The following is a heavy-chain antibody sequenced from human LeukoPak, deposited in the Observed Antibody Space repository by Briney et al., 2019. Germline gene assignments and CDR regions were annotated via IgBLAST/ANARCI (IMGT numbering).Heavy chain of an antibody. CDR1: GGTFSSYA. D-gene: IGHD6-6*01. V-gene: IGHV1-69*13. J-gene: IGHJ2*01. CDR3: ARKRSSSSSAGPGYFDL. Sequence: GASVKVSCKASGGTFSSYAISWVRQAPGRGLEWMGGIIPIFGTANYAQKFQGRVTITADESTSTAYMELSSLRSEDTAVYYCARKRSSSSSAGPGYFDLWGRGTLVTVSS. CDR2: IIPIFGTA.